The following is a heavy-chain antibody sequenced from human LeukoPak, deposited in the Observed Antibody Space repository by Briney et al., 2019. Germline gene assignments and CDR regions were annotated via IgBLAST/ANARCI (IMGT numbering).Heavy chain of an antibody. D-gene: IGHD3-10*01. V-gene: IGHV3-53*01. CDR1: GFTLSSYA. CDR2: IYSGGST. Sequence: PGGSLRLSCAASGFTLSSYAMSWVRQAPGKGLEWVSVIYSGGSTYYADSVKGRFTISRDNSKNTLYLQMNSLRAEDTAVYYCARDPLGITMVRGVPTDLYPWGQGTLVTVSS. CDR3: ARDPLGITMVRGVPTDLYP. J-gene: IGHJ5*02.